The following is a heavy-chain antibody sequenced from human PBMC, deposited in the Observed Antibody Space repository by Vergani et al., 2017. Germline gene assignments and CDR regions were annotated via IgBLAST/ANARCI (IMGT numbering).Heavy chain of an antibody. CDR3: ARDTDVNWNYAGEYYYYGMDV. CDR2: IIPIFGTA. CDR1: GGTFSSYA. Sequence: QVQLVQSGAEVKKPGSSVKVSCKASGGTFSSYAISGVRQAPGQGLEWMGGIIPIFGTANDAQKFQGRVTITADASTSTAYMELSSLRSEDTDVYYCARDTDVNWNYAGEYYYYGMDVWGQGTTVTVSS. D-gene: IGHD1-7*01. V-gene: IGHV1-69*01. J-gene: IGHJ6*02.